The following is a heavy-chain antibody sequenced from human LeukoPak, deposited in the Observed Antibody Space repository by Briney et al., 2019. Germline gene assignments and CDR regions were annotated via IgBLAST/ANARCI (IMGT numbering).Heavy chain of an antibody. D-gene: IGHD3-22*01. V-gene: IGHV3-23*01. CDR1: EFTFSSYA. J-gene: IGHJ4*02. Sequence: PGGSLRLSCAASEFTFSSYAMTWVRQAPGKGLEWVSAITGGGGSTYYADSVEGRFTISRDNFKNMLYLQMDSLRAEDTAVYYCARDRSLYYYDSSDGTLLDYWGQGTLVTVSS. CDR2: ITGGGGST. CDR3: ARDRSLYYYDSSDGTLLDY.